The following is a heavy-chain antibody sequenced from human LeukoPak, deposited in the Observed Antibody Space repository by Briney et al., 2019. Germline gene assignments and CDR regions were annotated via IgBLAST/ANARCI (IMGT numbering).Heavy chain of an antibody. CDR1: GGSIAGSSDY. Sequence: SETLFLTCSVPGGSIAGSSDYWGWIRPPPGKGLEWIGSVYYIGITDYNPSLKSRVTISVDTSENKFSLNLTSVTAADTAVYYCARRSIAAAVDYWGQGTLVTVSS. CDR2: VYYIGIT. V-gene: IGHV4-39*01. D-gene: IGHD6-13*01. J-gene: IGHJ4*02. CDR3: ARRSIAAAVDY.